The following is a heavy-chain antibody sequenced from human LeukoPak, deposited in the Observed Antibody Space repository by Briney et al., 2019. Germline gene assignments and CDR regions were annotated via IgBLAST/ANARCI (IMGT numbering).Heavy chain of an antibody. J-gene: IGHJ6*03. Sequence: GGSLRLSCAASGFTFSSYAMSWVRQAPGKGLEWVSYISSSSDTIYYADSVKGRFTISRDNAKNSLYLQMNSLRAEDTAVYYCARRDGWDYYYFMDVWGKGTTVTVSS. V-gene: IGHV3-48*01. CDR3: ARRDGWDYYYFMDV. CDR2: ISSSSDTI. CDR1: GFTFSSYA. D-gene: IGHD2-2*03.